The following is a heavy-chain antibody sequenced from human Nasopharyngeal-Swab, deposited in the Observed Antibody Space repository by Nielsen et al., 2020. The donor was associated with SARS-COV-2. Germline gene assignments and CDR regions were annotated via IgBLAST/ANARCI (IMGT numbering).Heavy chain of an antibody. CDR2: MSPNSGDT. D-gene: IGHD6-19*01. Sequence: ASVKASCKASGYTFTYFDIHWVRQATGQGPEWMGWMSPNSGDTGYAQKFQGRVTMTRDTSISTAYMELSSLRSEDTAVYYCAKKKVAARGAEFFQHWGQGTLVTVSS. V-gene: IGHV1-8*01. CDR1: GYTFTYFD. CDR3: AKKKVAARGAEFFQH. J-gene: IGHJ1*01.